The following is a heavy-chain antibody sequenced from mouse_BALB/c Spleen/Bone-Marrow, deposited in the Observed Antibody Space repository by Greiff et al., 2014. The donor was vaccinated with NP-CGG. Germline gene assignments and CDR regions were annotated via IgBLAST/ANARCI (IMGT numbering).Heavy chain of an antibody. CDR2: IDPANGNT. CDR3: ARYDYGWYFYV. J-gene: IGHJ1*01. Sequence: VQLQQSGAELVKPGASVKLPCTASGFNIKDTYMHWVKQRPEQGLEWIGRIDPANGNTKYDPKFQGKATITADTSSNTAYLQLSSLTSEDTAVYYCARYDYGWYFYVWGAGTTVTVSS. V-gene: IGHV14-3*02. CDR1: GFNIKDTY. D-gene: IGHD1-1*01.